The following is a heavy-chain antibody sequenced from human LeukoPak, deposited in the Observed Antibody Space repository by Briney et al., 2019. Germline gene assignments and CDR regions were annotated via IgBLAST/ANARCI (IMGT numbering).Heavy chain of an antibody. CDR3: ARGRDSSSWYGGDYFDY. V-gene: IGHV3-48*03. CDR1: GFTFSSYE. J-gene: IGHJ4*02. CDR2: ISSSGSTI. D-gene: IGHD6-13*01. Sequence: GGSLRLSCAASGFTFSSYEMNWVRQAPGKGLEWVSYISSSGSTIYYADSVKGRFTISRDNAKNSLYLQMNSLRAEDTAVYYCARGRDSSSWYGGDYFDYWGQGTLITVSS.